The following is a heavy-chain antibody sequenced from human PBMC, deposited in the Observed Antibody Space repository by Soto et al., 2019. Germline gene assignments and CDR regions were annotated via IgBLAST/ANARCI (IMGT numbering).Heavy chain of an antibody. V-gene: IGHV3-21*06. CDR2: ISGIRDYI. CDR3: AREGVDNYTDYYFDY. Sequence: EVQLVESGGGLVNPGGSLRLSCAASGFTFSDYIVHWVRRAPGKGLEWVSSISGIRDYIRYADPVTGRFTISRDNAKTALYLQMNSLTAEETAVYYCAREGVDNYTDYYFDYGGQGTLVTVSS. J-gene: IGHJ4*02. CDR1: GFTFSDYI. D-gene: IGHD3-9*01.